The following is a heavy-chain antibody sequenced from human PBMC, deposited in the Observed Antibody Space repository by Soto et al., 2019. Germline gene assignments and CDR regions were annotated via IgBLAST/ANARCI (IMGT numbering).Heavy chain of an antibody. CDR2: IYWDNDK. D-gene: IGHD4-17*01. CDR1: GFSLSSTGAG. V-gene: IGHV2-5*02. CDR3: AHRRNYGDYDY. Sequence: QITLKESGPTLVKPTQTLTLTCTFSGFSLSSTGAGVGWVRRPPGKPLEWLALIYWDNDKAYSPSLKSSLTXTXXTSKNQVVLTLTNLDPVDTAAYFCAHRRNYGDYDYWCQGTLVTVSS. J-gene: IGHJ4*02.